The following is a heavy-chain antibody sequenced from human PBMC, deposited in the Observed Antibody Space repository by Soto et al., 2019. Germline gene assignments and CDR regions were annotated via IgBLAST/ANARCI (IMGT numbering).Heavy chain of an antibody. CDR1: GDTFTNYA. J-gene: IGHJ6*02. CDR2: IIPVFGTP. Sequence: GASVKVSCKASGDTFTNYAVSWVRQAPGQGLEWMGGIIPVFGTPDYAQKFQGRVTITADESTRTASMELSSLRSDDTAVYYCARERSVGYCITTTCPKPFYYYAMDVWGQGTTVTVSS. CDR3: ARERSVGYCITTTCPKPFYYYAMDV. D-gene: IGHD2-2*01. V-gene: IGHV1-69*13.